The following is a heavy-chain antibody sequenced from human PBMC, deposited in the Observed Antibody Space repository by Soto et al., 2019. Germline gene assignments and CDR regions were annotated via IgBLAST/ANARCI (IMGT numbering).Heavy chain of an antibody. CDR3: ARLFPYGSGSYSKKPFNY. CDR1: GYSFTSYW. Sequence: GEALKISCKGSGYSFTSYWIGWVRQMPGKGLERMGIIYPGDSDTRYSLSFQFQVTISAYKSINTAYLQWSSLKASDTAMYYCARLFPYGSGSYSKKPFNYWGQGTLVTVSS. CDR2: IYPGDSDT. J-gene: IGHJ4*02. D-gene: IGHD3-10*01. V-gene: IGHV5-51*01.